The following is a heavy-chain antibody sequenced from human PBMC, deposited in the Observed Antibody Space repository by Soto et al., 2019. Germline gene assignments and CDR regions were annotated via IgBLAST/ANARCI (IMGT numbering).Heavy chain of an antibody. CDR2: ISYDGSNK. Sequence: QVQLVESGGGVVQPGRSLRLSCAASGFTFSSYGMHWVRQAPGKGLEWVAVISYDGSNKYYADSVEGRFTISRDNSKNTLYLQMNSLRAEDTAVYYCARDSGSCYDYWGQGTLVTVSS. CDR1: GFTFSSYG. D-gene: IGHD2-15*01. V-gene: IGHV3-30*03. J-gene: IGHJ4*02. CDR3: ARDSGSCYDY.